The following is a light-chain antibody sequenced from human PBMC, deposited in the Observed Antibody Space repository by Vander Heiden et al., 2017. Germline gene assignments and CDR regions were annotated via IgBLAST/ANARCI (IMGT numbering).Light chain of an antibody. V-gene: IGKV3-15*01. CDR1: QSVTNK. Sequence: EIVMTQSPATLSVSPGERATLPCRASQSVTNKVAWYQQKPGQAPRLLIYGASTRATGVPARFSGSGSGTEFTLTISSLQSEDFAVYYCHQYNNWPETFGQGTKVEIK. CDR2: GAS. CDR3: HQYNNWPET. J-gene: IGKJ1*01.